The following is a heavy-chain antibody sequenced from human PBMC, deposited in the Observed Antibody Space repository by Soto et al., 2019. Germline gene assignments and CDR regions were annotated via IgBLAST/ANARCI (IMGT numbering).Heavy chain of an antibody. D-gene: IGHD3-22*01. CDR1: GCTFSSYS. V-gene: IGHV1-69*13. Sequence: GASVKVSCKASGCTFSSYSISWVRQAPGQGLEWMGGIIPIFGTANYAQKFQGRVTITADESTSTAYMELSSLRSEDTAVYYCARDYYDSSGPSGVWGQGTTVTVSS. CDR3: ARDYYDSSGPSGV. J-gene: IGHJ6*02. CDR2: IIPIFGTA.